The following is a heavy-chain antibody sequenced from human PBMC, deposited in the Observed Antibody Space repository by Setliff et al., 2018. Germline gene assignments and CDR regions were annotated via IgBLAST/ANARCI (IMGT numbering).Heavy chain of an antibody. CDR2: IYASGST. CDR1: GGSISPYF. J-gene: IGHJ6*03. CDR3: ARESYYYYMDV. Sequence: SETLSLTCTVSGGSISPYFWSWIRQPAGKGLEWIGRIYASGSTNYNPSLKSRVTISVDMSKNQFSLKLSSVTAADTAVYYCARESYYYYMDVWGKGTTVTVSS. V-gene: IGHV4-4*07.